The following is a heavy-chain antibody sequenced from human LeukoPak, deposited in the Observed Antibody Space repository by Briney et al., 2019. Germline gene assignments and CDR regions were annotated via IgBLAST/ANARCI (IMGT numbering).Heavy chain of an antibody. CDR1: GGSVSSGSYY. J-gene: IGHJ5*02. CDR3: ARVREYCSSTSCYAWFDP. CDR2: IYYSGST. D-gene: IGHD2-2*01. V-gene: IGHV4-61*01. Sequence: PSETLSLTCTVSGGSVSSGSYYWSWIRQPPGKGLEWIGYIYYSGSTNYNPSLKSRVTIPVDTSKNQFSLKLSSVTAADTAVYYCARVREYCSSTSCYAWFDPWGQGTLVTVSS.